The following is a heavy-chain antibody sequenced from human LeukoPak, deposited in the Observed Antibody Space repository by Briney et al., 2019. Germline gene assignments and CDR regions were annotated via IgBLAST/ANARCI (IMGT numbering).Heavy chain of an antibody. CDR2: IYYSGST. Sequence: SETLSLTCAVYGGSFSGYYWSWIRQPPGKGLEWVGYIYYSGSTNYNPSLKSRVTISVDTSKNQFSLKLSSVTAADTAVYYCARTRDGYNYEYWGQGTLVTVSS. CDR3: ARTRDGYNYEY. J-gene: IGHJ4*02. D-gene: IGHD5-24*01. V-gene: IGHV4-59*01. CDR1: GGSFSGYY.